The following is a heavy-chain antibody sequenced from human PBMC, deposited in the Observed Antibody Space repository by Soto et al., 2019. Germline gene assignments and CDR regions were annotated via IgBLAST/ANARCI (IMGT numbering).Heavy chain of an antibody. Sequence: SVKVSCKVSGYTLTELSMHWVRQAPGKGLEWMGGFDPEDGETIYAQKFQGRVTMTEDTSTDTAYMELSSLRSEDTAVYYCATDRYCSGGSCYITLFDYWGQGTLVTVSS. D-gene: IGHD2-15*01. CDR2: FDPEDGET. CDR1: GYTLTELS. J-gene: IGHJ4*02. V-gene: IGHV1-24*01. CDR3: ATDRYCSGGSCYITLFDY.